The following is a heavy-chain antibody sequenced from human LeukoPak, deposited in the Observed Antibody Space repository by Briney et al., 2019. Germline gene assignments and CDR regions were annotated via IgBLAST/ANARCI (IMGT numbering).Heavy chain of an antibody. Sequence: PSETLSLTCAVYGGSFSGYYWSWIRQPPGKGLEWIGEINHSGSTNYNPSLKSRVTISVDTSKNQFSLKLSSVTAADTAVYYCARGYSSSSQYYYYYYYMDVWAKGPRSPSP. CDR2: INHSGST. J-gene: IGHJ6*03. D-gene: IGHD6-6*01. V-gene: IGHV4-34*01. CDR3: ARGYSSSSQYYYYYYYMDV. CDR1: GGSFSGYY.